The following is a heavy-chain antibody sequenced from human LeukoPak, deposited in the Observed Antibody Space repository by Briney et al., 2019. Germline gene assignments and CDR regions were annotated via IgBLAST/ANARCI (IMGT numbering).Heavy chain of an antibody. CDR2: ISYDGSNK. CDR1: GFTFSSYA. J-gene: IGHJ4*02. Sequence: SGGSLRLSCAASGFTFSSYAMHWVRRAPGKGLEWVAVISYDGSNKYYADSVKGRFTISRDNSKNTLYLQMNSLRAGDTAVYYCARVPRGYYIIQFDYWGQGTLVTVSS. V-gene: IGHV3-30-3*01. CDR3: ARVPRGYYIIQFDY. D-gene: IGHD3-3*01.